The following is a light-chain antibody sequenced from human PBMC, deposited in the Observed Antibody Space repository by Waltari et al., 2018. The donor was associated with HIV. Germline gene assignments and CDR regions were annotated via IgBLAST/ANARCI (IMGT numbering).Light chain of an antibody. CDR2: SNN. Sequence: QSILAQPPSASGTPGQMVSISCSGGRANLGTKTVSRYQQLPGAAPQLVMYSNNQRPSGVPERFSGSKSGTSASLAISGLQSEDEADYYCAAWDDSLNGWVFGGGTKLTVL. V-gene: IGLV1-44*01. CDR1: RANLGTKT. J-gene: IGLJ3*02. CDR3: AAWDDSLNGWV.